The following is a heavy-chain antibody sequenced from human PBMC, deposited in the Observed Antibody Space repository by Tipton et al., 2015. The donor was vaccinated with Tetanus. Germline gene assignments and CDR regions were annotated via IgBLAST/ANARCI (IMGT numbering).Heavy chain of an antibody. J-gene: IGHJ4*02. CDR2: IYYSGST. D-gene: IGHD6-19*01. CDR3: ARVWSKLAVAGDGPPTFDY. CDR1: GGSISSYY. Sequence: LRLSCTVSGGSISSYYWSWIRQPPGKGLDWIASIYYSGSTNYNPSLKSRVTISVDTSKNQFSLKLSSVTAADTAVHYCARVWSKLAVAGDGPPTFDYWGQGTLVTVSS. V-gene: IGHV4-59*01.